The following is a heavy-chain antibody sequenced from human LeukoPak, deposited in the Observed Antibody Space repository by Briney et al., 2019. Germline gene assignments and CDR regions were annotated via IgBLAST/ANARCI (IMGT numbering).Heavy chain of an antibody. CDR3: ARGGGLDV. CDR1: GASVSSDGHC. Sequence: SETLSLTCTVSGASVSSDGHCWTWIRQHPGKGLEWIGYISYSGSTNYNPSLRSRVTMSVDTSENQFALKLTSVTAADTAVYFCARGGGLDVWGQGATVTVSS. V-gene: IGHV4-31*03. CDR2: ISYSGST. D-gene: IGHD3-16*01. J-gene: IGHJ6*02.